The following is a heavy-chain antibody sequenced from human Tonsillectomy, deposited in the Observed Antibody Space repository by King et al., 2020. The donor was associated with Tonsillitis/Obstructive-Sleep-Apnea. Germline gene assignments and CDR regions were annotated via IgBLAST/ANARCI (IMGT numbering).Heavy chain of an antibody. CDR1: GGSFGSGGYY. CDR2: IYYSGDT. D-gene: IGHD4-17*01. CDR3: ARRTMTTPYWYFDL. V-gene: IGHV4-31*03. J-gene: IGHJ2*01. Sequence: PLQESGPGLVKPSQTLSLTCTVSGGSFGSGGYYWRWIRQRPGKGLEWVAYIYYSGDTYYNPSLKSRVSMSVDTSKNQFSLNLTSVTAADTAVYYCARRTMTTPYWYFDLWGRGTLVTVSS.